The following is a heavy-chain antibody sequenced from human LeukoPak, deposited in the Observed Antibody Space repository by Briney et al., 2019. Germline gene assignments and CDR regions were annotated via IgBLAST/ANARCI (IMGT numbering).Heavy chain of an antibody. CDR1: RFVFTNYD. J-gene: IGHJ5*01. Sequence: GGSLRLSCVASRFVFTNYDMSWVRQTPGKGLDWIATITADGYTKYYADSAEGRFTISRDNAKDSFSLQMNSLKADDAAVYCCARGGSDGGYELFDSWGHGTLVTVSS. CDR3: ARGGSDGGYELFDS. D-gene: IGHD5-12*01. V-gene: IGHV3-11*01. CDR2: ITADGYTK.